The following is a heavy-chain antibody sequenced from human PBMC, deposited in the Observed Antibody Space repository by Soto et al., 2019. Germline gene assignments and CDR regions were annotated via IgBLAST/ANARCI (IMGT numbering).Heavy chain of an antibody. CDR1: GFTFSSFW. D-gene: IGHD4-4*01. Sequence: PGGSLRLSCAVSGFTFSSFWMSWVRQAPGKGLERVASINQDGGKKQYVDSVKGRFTMSRDNAENSLYLQMNSLRPEDTAVYYCARDYRADWGPGTLVTVSS. CDR3: ARDYRAD. CDR2: INQDGGKK. V-gene: IGHV3-7*01. J-gene: IGHJ4*01.